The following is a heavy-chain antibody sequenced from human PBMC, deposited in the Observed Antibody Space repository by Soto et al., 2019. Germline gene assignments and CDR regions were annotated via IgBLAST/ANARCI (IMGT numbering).Heavy chain of an antibody. CDR2: INRRGTYT. J-gene: IGHJ6*02. CDR3: ACVAPTIFGAQFHQNLVDV. CDR1: GFKFPDYH. Sequence: QVQLVQSGGGLVEPGGSLRLSCAASGFKFPDYHMTWIRQAQGKGLEWISYINRRGTYTTYADSVRGRFTVSRDNAKNSQYLQMDSLTGEDTAVYYCACVAPTIFGAQFHQNLVDVWGQGNMVTVAS. V-gene: IGHV3-11*06. D-gene: IGHD3-3*01.